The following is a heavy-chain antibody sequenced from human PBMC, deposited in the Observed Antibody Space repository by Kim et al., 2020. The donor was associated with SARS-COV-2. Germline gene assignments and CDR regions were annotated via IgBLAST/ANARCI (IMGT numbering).Heavy chain of an antibody. D-gene: IGHD3-22*01. Sequence: GESLKISCKGSGYSFTSYWIRWVRQMPGKGLEWMGRIDPSDSYTNYSPSFQGHVTISADKSISTAYLQWSSLKASDTAMYYCARPPNSYYDSSGYYGYWGQGTLVTVSS. J-gene: IGHJ4*02. CDR2: IDPSDSYT. V-gene: IGHV5-10-1*01. CDR3: ARPPNSYYDSSGYYGY. CDR1: GYSFTSYW.